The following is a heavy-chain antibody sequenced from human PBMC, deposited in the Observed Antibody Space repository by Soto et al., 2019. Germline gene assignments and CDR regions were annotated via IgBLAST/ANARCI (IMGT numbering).Heavy chain of an antibody. Sequence: SGGSLRLSCVASGFTFSSCWMSWVRQAPGKGLEWVANIKQDGSQKYYVDSVKGRFTISRDNAMNSLYLQMNSLRAEDTAMYYCARGYSSSHNWLDLWGPGIMLTVSS. J-gene: IGHJ5*02. CDR1: GFTFSSCW. D-gene: IGHD6-6*01. CDR2: IKQDGSQK. V-gene: IGHV3-7*03. CDR3: ARGYSSSHNWLDL.